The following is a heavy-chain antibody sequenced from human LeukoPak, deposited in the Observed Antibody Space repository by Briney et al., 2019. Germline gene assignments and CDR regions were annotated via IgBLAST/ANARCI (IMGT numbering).Heavy chain of an antibody. Sequence: PSETLSLTCTVSGGSISSYYWSWIRQPAGRGLEWIGRIQTSGSTNYNPSLKSRVTMSVDTSKNKFSLKVNSVTAADTAVYYCARVGSGWSFDYWGQGTLVTVSS. D-gene: IGHD6-19*01. V-gene: IGHV4-4*07. J-gene: IGHJ4*02. CDR1: GGSISSYY. CDR2: IQTSGST. CDR3: ARVGSGWSFDY.